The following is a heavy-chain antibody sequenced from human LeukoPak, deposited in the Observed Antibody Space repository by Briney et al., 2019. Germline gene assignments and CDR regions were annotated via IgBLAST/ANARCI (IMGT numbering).Heavy chain of an antibody. J-gene: IGHJ3*01. D-gene: IGHD6-13*01. CDR1: GYTFTSYG. CDR3: ARGIAAPYDAFDL. Sequence: GAAVKVSCKSSGYTFTSYGSSWVGQAPGQGLEWMGWISAYNGNTNYAQKLQGRVTMTTDTSTSTAYMELRSLRSDDTAVYYCARGIAAPYDAFDLWGQGTMVTVSS. V-gene: IGHV1-18*01. CDR2: ISAYNGNT.